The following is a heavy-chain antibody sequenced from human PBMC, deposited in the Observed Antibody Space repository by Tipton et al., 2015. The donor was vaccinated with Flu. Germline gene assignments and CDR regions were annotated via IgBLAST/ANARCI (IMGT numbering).Heavy chain of an antibody. Sequence: QLVQSGAEVKKPGESLKISCKGSGYSFNNHFVAWVRQMPGGGLEYMGLIYPGDSDTRYSPSFEGQVTISADKSTTTAYLQWTSLKASDPAMYFCTRIGSGNDSNGHYFDYWGQGTLVVVSS. J-gene: IGHJ4*02. D-gene: IGHD6-25*01. CDR3: TRIGSGNDSNGHYFDY. V-gene: IGHV5-51*01. CDR2: IYPGDSDT. CDR1: GYSFNNHF.